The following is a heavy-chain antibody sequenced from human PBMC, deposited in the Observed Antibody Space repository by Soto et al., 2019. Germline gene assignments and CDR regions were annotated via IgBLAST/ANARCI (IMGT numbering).Heavy chain of an antibody. Sequence: QVQLLQSGAEVKRPGSSVRVSCKASGYTFTSYDINWVRQATGQGLEWLGWMNPNSGTTGYAQKLQCRITLTRSTYTSTAYMELTSRRSADTAVYYCARGINWGQGTMVTVSS. CDR1: GYTFTSYD. CDR3: ARGIN. V-gene: IGHV1-8*01. J-gene: IGHJ3*01. CDR2: MNPNSGTT.